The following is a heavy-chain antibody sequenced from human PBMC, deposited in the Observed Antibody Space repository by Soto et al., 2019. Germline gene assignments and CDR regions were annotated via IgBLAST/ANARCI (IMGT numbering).Heavy chain of an antibody. V-gene: IGHV5-51*01. D-gene: IGHD3-22*01. CDR2: IYPGDTNT. J-gene: IGHJ6*02. Sequence: GESLKISCEGSGYSFTSYWIGWVRQMPGKGLEWMGIIYPGDTNTSYSPSFQGQVTISADKTNNTAYLQWSSLRASDTAMYYCARHGNFDSSGSHLDFYYYCMDVWGQGTAVTVSS. CDR1: GYSFTSYW. CDR3: ARHGNFDSSGSHLDFYYYCMDV.